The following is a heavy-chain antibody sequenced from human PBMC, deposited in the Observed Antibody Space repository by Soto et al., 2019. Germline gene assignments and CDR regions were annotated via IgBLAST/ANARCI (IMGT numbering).Heavy chain of an antibody. CDR1: GGSISSGGYY. V-gene: IGHV4-31*03. D-gene: IGHD3-3*01. Sequence: SETLSLTCTVSGGSISSGGYYWSWIRQHPGKGLEWIGYIYYSGSTYYNPSLKSRVTISVDTSKNQFSLKLSSVTAADTAVYYCARGPRDYDFWSGLPFDPWGQGTLVTVS. CDR2: IYYSGST. J-gene: IGHJ5*02. CDR3: ARGPRDYDFWSGLPFDP.